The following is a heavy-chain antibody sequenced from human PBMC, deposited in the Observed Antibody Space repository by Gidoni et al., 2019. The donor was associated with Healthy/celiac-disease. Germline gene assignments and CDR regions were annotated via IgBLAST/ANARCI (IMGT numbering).Heavy chain of an antibody. Sequence: QVQLQESGPGLVKPSQTLSLTCTVSGGSIRSGGYYWSWIRQPPRKGLEWIGYIYYSGSTYYNPSLKSRVTISVDTSKNQFSLKLSSVTAADTAVYYCARVVWRPGGFYYGMDVWGQGTTVTVSS. CDR2: IYYSGST. V-gene: IGHV4-31*03. J-gene: IGHJ6*02. D-gene: IGHD3-3*01. CDR3: ARVVWRPGGFYYGMDV. CDR1: GGSIRSGGYY.